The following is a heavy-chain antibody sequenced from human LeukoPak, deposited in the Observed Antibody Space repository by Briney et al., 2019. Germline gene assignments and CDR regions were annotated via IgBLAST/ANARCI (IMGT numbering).Heavy chain of an antibody. V-gene: IGHV4-39*07. J-gene: IGHJ4*02. CDR3: ARVPMVRGVVDY. CDR2: IYYSGST. CDR1: GGSISSSSYY. Sequence: SETLSLTCTVSGGSISSSSYYWGWIRQPPGKGLEWIGSIYYSGSTYYNPSLKSRVTISVDTSKNQFSLKLSSVTAADTAVYYCARVPMVRGVVDYWGQGTLVTVSS. D-gene: IGHD3-10*01.